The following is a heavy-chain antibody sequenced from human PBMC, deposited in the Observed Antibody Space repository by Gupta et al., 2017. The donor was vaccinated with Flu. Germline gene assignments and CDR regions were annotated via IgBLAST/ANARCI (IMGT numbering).Heavy chain of an antibody. D-gene: IGHD1-26*01. CDR3: AKEGSLSGPDFDR. J-gene: IGHJ4*02. Sequence: QVQLQESGPGLVKPPETLSLTCTVSGGPISNYYLSWIRRPAGKGLEWIGRMYSGGTTNYNPSLKSRVTMSVDSSRNQFSLRLSSVTAADTAVYYCAKEGSLSGPDFDRWGQGTLVTVSS. CDR2: MYSGGTT. CDR1: GGPISNYY. V-gene: IGHV4-4*07.